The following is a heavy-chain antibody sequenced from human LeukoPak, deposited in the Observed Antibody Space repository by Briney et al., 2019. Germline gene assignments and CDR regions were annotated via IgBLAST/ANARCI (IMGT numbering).Heavy chain of an antibody. CDR2: ISSRSSYI. CDR3: AREGVGCSSTSCPPLY. J-gene: IGHJ4*02. Sequence: GGSLRLSCAASGFTFSNYSMNWARQAPGKGLEWVSSISSRSSYIYYADSVKGRFTISRDNAKNSLYLQMNSLRSEDTAVYYCAREGVGCSSTSCPPLYWGQGTLVTVSS. CDR1: GFTFSNYS. D-gene: IGHD2-2*01. V-gene: IGHV3-21*04.